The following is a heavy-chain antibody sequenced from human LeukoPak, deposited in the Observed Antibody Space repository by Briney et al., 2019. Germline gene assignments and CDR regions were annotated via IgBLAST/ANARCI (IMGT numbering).Heavy chain of an antibody. CDR3: ARERMREWLLQHDAFDI. Sequence: GGSLRLSCAASGFTFSSYAMSWVRQAPGKGLEWVSYISSSGSTIYYADSVKGRFTISRDNAKNSLYLQMNSLRAEDTAVYYCARERMREWLLQHDAFDIWGQGQWSPSLQ. D-gene: IGHD3-3*01. V-gene: IGHV3-48*04. CDR1: GFTFSSYA. J-gene: IGHJ3*02. CDR2: ISSSGSTI.